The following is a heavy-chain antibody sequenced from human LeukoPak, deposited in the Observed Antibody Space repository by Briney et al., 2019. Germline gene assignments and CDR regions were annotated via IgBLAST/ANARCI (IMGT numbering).Heavy chain of an antibody. J-gene: IGHJ1*01. CDR2: IKQDGSEK. CDR1: GFTFRSYS. Sequence: GGSLRLSCASSGFTFRSYSMSWVRQAPGKGLEWVANIKQDGSEKNYVDSVKGRFTIPRDNAKNSLYLQMNSLRAEDTAVYYCARDPLMISHTGPAWVFQHWGQGTLVTVSS. V-gene: IGHV3-7*01. D-gene: IGHD3-16*01. CDR3: ARDPLMISHTGPAWVFQH.